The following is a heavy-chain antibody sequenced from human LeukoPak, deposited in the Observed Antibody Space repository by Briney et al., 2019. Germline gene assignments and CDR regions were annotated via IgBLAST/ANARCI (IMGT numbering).Heavy chain of an antibody. CDR2: IYPGDPDI. CDR3: ARDGPVPATADAFDF. D-gene: IGHD2-2*01. Sequence: GESLRISCKGSGYSFTNYWIGWVRQMPGKGLEWMGIIYPGDPDIRNSPSFQGRVTISVDKSISTVYLQWSSLKASDTAMYYCARDGPVPATADAFDFWGQGTMVTVSS. CDR1: GYSFTNYW. V-gene: IGHV5-51*01. J-gene: IGHJ3*01.